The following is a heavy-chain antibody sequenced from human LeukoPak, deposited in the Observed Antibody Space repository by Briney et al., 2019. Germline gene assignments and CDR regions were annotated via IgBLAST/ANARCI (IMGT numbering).Heavy chain of an antibody. CDR2: ISDDGSRK. D-gene: IGHD6-13*01. CDR1: GFTFSFSG. J-gene: IGHJ4*02. CDR3: AKDRSTTWSFDY. V-gene: IGHV3-30*18. Sequence: GGSLRLSCAASGFTFSFSGMYWVRQAPGKGLEWVAFISDDGSRKCYADSVKGRFTMSSDNSKNTLFLQMNSLRTEDTAVYYCAKDRSTTWSFDYWGQGTLVTVSS.